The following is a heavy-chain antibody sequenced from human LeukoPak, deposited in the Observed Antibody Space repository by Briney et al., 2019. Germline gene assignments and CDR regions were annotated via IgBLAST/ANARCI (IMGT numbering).Heavy chain of an antibody. CDR2: ISAYNGNT. D-gene: IGHD6-19*01. CDR3: AREISSGWYFDY. J-gene: IGHJ4*02. Sequence: ASVKVSCKASGYTFTSYGISWVRQAPGQGLEWMGWISAYNGNTNYARKVQGRVTMTTDTSTSTAYMELRSLRSDDTAVYYCAREISSGWYFDYWGQGTLVTVSS. V-gene: IGHV1-18*01. CDR1: GYTFTSYG.